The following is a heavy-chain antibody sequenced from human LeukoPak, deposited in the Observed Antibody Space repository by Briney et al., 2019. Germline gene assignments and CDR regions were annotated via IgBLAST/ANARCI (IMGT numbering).Heavy chain of an antibody. CDR3: ARAPPWALDY. Sequence: PSETLSLTCTVSGDSISSYYWSWIRQPPGKGLEWLGYISSSGSTNYNPSLKSRVTVSIDTSKNQFSLTFSSVTAADTAVYFCARAPPWALDYWGPGNLATVSS. CDR1: GDSISSYY. CDR2: ISSSGST. V-gene: IGHV4-4*08. D-gene: IGHD7-27*01. J-gene: IGHJ4*02.